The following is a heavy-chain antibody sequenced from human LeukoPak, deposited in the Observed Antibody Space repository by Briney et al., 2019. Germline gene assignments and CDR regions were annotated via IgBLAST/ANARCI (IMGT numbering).Heavy chain of an antibody. CDR2: INHNGNVN. CDR1: GFTFNNYA. Sequence: GGSLRLSCAASGFTFNNYAMNWVRQAPGKGLEWVASINHNGNVNYYVDSVKGRFTISRVNAKNSLYLQMSNLRAEDTAVYFCARGGGLDVWGQGATVTVSS. D-gene: IGHD3-16*01. V-gene: IGHV3-7*03. CDR3: ARGGGLDV. J-gene: IGHJ6*02.